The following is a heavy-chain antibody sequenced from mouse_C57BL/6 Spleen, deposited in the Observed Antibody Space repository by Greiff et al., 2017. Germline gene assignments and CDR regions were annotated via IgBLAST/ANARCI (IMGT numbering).Heavy chain of an antibody. Sequence: VKLQQPGAELVRPGSSVKLSCKASGYTFTSYWMHWVKQRPIQGLEWIGNIDPSDSETHYNQKFKDKATLTVDKSSSTAYMQLSSLTSEDSAVYYCARSGRPDYFDYWGQGTTLTVSS. D-gene: IGHD3-1*01. CDR1: GYTFTSYW. J-gene: IGHJ2*01. V-gene: IGHV1-52*01. CDR3: ARSGRPDYFDY. CDR2: IDPSDSET.